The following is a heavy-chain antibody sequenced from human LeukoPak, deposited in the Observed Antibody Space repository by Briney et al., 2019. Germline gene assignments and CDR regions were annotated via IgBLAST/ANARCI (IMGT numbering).Heavy chain of an antibody. J-gene: IGHJ4*02. D-gene: IGHD2-21*02. Sequence: GGSLKISCKGSGYSFTSYWSGWVGQRPGKGLGWMGMIYPGDSDTTYSPSFQGQVTIPADKSIRTAYLQWSSLKASDTAMYYCARHQGSVTDAYFDYWGQGTLVTVSS. V-gene: IGHV5-51*01. CDR2: IYPGDSDT. CDR1: GYSFTSYW. CDR3: ARHQGSVTDAYFDY.